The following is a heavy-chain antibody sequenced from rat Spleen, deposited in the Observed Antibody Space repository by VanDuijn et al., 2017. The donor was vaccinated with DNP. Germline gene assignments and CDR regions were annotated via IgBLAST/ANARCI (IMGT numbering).Heavy chain of an antibody. CDR3: ARWNNYVRYFDF. J-gene: IGHJ1*01. CDR2: ITNTGGSI. CDR1: GFSFNNYW. V-gene: IGHV5-31*01. D-gene: IGHD1-10*01. Sequence: EVQLVESGGGPVQPGRSLKLSCVASGFSFNNYWMSWIRQAPGKGLEWVASITNTGGSIYYPDSVKGRFTISRDNAQNTLYLQMNSLRSEDTATYYCARWNNYVRYFDFWGPGTMVTVSS.